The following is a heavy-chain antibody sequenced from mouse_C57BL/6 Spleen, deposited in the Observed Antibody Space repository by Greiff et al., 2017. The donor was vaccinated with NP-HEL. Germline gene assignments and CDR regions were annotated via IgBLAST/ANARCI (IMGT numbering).Heavy chain of an antibody. Sequence: QVQLKQPGAELVMPGASVKLSCKASGYTFTSYWMHWVKQRPGQGLEWIGEIDPSDSYTNYNQKFKGKSTLTVDKSSSTAYIQLSSLTSEDSAVYYCARYGPPWYFDVWGTGTTVTVSS. J-gene: IGHJ1*03. D-gene: IGHD1-1*01. CDR1: GYTFTSYW. V-gene: IGHV1-69*01. CDR3: ARYGPPWYFDV. CDR2: IDPSDSYT.